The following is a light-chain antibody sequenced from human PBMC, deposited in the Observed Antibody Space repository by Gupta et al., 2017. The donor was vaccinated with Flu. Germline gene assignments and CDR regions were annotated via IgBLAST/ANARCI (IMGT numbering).Light chain of an antibody. V-gene: IGKV3D-15*01. CDR2: DAS. J-gene: IGKJ4*01. CDR3: QQYHNWPPLT. CDR1: KGVRSN. Sequence: ERATLSCRTSKGVRSNLAWLQQKPGQAPRLLIYDASTRATDIPARFSGSGSGTEFTLTISSLQSEDCAVYYCQQYHNWPPLTFGAGTKVEIK.